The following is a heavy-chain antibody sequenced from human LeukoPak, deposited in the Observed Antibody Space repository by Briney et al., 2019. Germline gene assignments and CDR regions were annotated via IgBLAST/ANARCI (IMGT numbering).Heavy chain of an antibody. D-gene: IGHD2-21*02. CDR2: IYYSGST. CDR3: ARGGVVVVTAIGY. CDR1: GFTLSTSY. V-gene: IGHV4-39*07. Sequence: GSLRLSCAASGFTLSTSYMTWVRQPPGKGLEWIGSIYYSGSTYYNPSLKSRVTISVDTSKNQFSLKLSSVTAADTAVYYCARGGVVVVTAIGYWGREPWSPSPQ. J-gene: IGHJ4*02.